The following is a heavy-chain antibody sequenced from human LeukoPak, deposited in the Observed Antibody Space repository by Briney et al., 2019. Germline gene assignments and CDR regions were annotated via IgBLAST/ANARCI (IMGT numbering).Heavy chain of an antibody. CDR2: IYHSGST. D-gene: IGHD5-24*01. CDR3: ASGWLQFRWDY. CDR1: GGSIKSNNW. V-gene: IGHV4-4*02. Sequence: SGTLSLTCAVSGGSIKSNNWWSWVRQPPGKGLEWIGEIYHSGSTNYNPSLESRVTVSVDKSKNQFSLDLSSVTAADTAVYYCASGWLQFRWDYWGQGTLVTVSS. J-gene: IGHJ4*02.